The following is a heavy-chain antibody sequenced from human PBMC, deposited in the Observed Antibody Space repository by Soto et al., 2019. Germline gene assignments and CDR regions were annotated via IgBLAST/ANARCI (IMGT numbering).Heavy chain of an antibody. Sequence: SETLSPTCTVSGRSISRYYWSWIRQPPGRGLEWVGSIYYGGSTNYTPSLKSRVTITVDTSKNQFSLTLSSVPAADTAVYYCARARAIFYDFWSGYYTSEDYYYGMDVWGQGTTVTVSS. CDR3: ARARAIFYDFWSGYYTSEDYYYGMDV. CDR2: IYYGGST. J-gene: IGHJ6*02. D-gene: IGHD3-3*01. V-gene: IGHV4-59*01. CDR1: GRSISRYY.